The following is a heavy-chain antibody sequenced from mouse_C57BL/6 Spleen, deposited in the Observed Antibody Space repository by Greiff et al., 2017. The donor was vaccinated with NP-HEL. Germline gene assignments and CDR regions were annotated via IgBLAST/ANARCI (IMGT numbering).Heavy chain of an antibody. D-gene: IGHD1-1*01. CDR1: GYAFSSSW. Sequence: VQLQQSGPELVKPGASVKISCKASGYAFSSSWMNWVKQRPGKGLEWIGRIYPGDGDTNYNGKFKGKATLTADKSSSTAYMQLSSLTSEDSAVYFCARSSHYYGSSLWYFDVWGTGTTVTVSS. V-gene: IGHV1-82*01. CDR3: ARSSHYYGSSLWYFDV. J-gene: IGHJ1*03. CDR2: IYPGDGDT.